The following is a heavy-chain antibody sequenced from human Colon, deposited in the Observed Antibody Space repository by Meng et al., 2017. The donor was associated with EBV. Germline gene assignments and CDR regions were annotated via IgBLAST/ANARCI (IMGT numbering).Heavy chain of an antibody. Sequence: VQLQRSGPGLVKPSQTLSLPCTVSGGSVSSGGYYWTWIRQHPGKGLEWFGHIYYSGSTFYNPSLKRRVIISIDTSKNQFSLNLRSVTAADTAVYYCARVSSGWDYFDYWGQGTLVTVSS. V-gene: IGHV4-31*03. CDR2: IYYSGST. CDR1: GGSVSSGGYY. J-gene: IGHJ4*02. CDR3: ARVSSGWDYFDY. D-gene: IGHD6-19*01.